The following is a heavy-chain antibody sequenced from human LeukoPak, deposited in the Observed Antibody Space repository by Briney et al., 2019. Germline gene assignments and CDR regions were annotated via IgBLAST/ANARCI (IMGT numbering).Heavy chain of an antibody. CDR2: ISYDGSNK. V-gene: IGHV3-30-3*01. D-gene: IGHD7-27*01. CDR1: GFTFSGYA. CDR3: ARSGDY. J-gene: IGHJ4*02. Sequence: GRSLRLSCSASGFTFSGYAMHWVRQAPGKGLEWVAVISYDGSNKYYADSVKGRFIISRDNSKNTLYLQMNSLRAEGTAVYYCARSGDYWGQGTLVTVSS.